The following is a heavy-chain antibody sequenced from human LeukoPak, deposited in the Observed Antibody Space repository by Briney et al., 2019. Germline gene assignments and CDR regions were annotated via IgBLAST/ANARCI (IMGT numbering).Heavy chain of an antibody. D-gene: IGHD2-15*01. CDR2: INHSGST. Sequence: PSETLSLTCAVYGGSFSGYYWSWIRQPPGKGLEWIGEINHSGSTNYNPSLKGRVTISVDTSKNQFSLKLSSVTAADTAVYYCARGSGTSAFDIWGQGTMVTVSS. J-gene: IGHJ3*02. V-gene: IGHV4-34*01. CDR3: ARGSGTSAFDI. CDR1: GGSFSGYY.